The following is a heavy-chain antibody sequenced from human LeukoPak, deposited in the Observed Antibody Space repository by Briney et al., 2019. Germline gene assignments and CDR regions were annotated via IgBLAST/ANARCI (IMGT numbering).Heavy chain of an antibody. J-gene: IGHJ3*01. Sequence: ASVKVSCKASGYTFSDSFIHWVRQAPGQGLEWMGWINPDTGNTKFTQKFQGRVTMTRDTSMSTVYMELRSLRSDDTGVYFCARNAPLGRGNWENAFDLWGQGTLITVSS. CDR2: INPDTGNT. V-gene: IGHV1-2*02. CDR1: GYTFSDSF. D-gene: IGHD1-26*01. CDR3: ARNAPLGRGNWENAFDL.